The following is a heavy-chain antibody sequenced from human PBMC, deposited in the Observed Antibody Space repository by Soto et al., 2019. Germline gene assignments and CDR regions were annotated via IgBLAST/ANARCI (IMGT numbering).Heavy chain of an antibody. D-gene: IGHD4-17*01. CDR1: GGSISSGGYY. Sequence: SETLSLTCTVSGGSISSGGYYWSWIRQHPGKGLEWIGYIYHSGTTYYNPSLKSRVTISVDTSKNQFSLKLTSVTAADTAVYYCASRYGGTLDYWGQGTLVTVSS. J-gene: IGHJ4*02. V-gene: IGHV4-31*03. CDR2: IYHSGTT. CDR3: ASRYGGTLDY.